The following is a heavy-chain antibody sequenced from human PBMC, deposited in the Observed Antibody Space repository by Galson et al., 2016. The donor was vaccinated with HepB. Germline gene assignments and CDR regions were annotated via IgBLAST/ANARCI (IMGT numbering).Heavy chain of an antibody. V-gene: IGHV3-23*01. CDR2: ITDSGDDT. J-gene: IGHJ4*02. D-gene: IGHD2-15*01. CDR1: GFSLSSYW. CDR3: ARGTKRFCSGSNCYPLDH. Sequence: SLRLSCAASGFSLSSYWMTWVRQAPGKGLEWVSVITDSGDDTHHADSVKGRFIMSRDNSKNTVYLQMNNLRDEDTAIYFCARGTKRFCSGSNCYPLDHWGQGTLVTVSS.